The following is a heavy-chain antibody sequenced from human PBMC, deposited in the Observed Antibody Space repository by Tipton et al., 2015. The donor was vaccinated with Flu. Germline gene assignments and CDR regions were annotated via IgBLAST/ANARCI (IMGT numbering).Heavy chain of an antibody. CDR2: IYHGDSDT. CDR3: ARRSALDAFDI. CDR1: GYDFTSAW. Sequence: QLVQSGAEVKKPGESQTISCQGSGYDFTSAWIAWVRLTPGKGLVWIGTIYHGDSDTTYNPSFEGQVTISAAKFISTAYLQWSGLRTSDSAIYFCARRSALDAFDIWGKVTVLSVSP. V-gene: IGHV5-51*03. J-gene: IGHJ3*02.